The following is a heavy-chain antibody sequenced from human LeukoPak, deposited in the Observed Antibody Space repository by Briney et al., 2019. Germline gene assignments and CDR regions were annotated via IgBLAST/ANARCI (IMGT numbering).Heavy chain of an antibody. CDR1: GFTFSSYG. V-gene: IGHV3-33*01. Sequence: GGSLRLSCAASGFTFSSYGMHWVRQAPGKGLEWVAVIWYDGSNKYYADSVKGRFTISRDNSKSTLYLQMNSLRAEDTAVYYCARDLRGPQWPVKGDYWGQGTLVTVSS. CDR3: ARDLRGPQWPVKGDY. J-gene: IGHJ4*02. D-gene: IGHD6-19*01. CDR2: IWYDGSNK.